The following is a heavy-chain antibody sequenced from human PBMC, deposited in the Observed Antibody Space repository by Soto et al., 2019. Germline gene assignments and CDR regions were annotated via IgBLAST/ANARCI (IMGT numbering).Heavy chain of an antibody. V-gene: IGHV3-33*01. Sequence: QVQLVEPGGGVVQPGRSLRLSCAASGFTFSSYGMHWVRQAPGKGLEWVAVIWYDGSNKYYADSVKGRFTISRDNSKNTLYLQMNSLGAEDTAVYYCAREGYCSGGSCPYYYYGMDVWGQGTTVTVSS. CDR1: GFTFSSYG. CDR2: IWYDGSNK. J-gene: IGHJ6*02. CDR3: AREGYCSGGSCPYYYYGMDV. D-gene: IGHD2-15*01.